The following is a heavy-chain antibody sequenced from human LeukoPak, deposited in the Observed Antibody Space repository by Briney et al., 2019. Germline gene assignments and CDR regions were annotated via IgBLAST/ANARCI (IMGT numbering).Heavy chain of an antibody. D-gene: IGHD3-22*01. V-gene: IGHV3-73*01. CDR2: IRSKANSYAT. CDR3: TRWATYYYDSTYAFDI. CDR1: GFTFSGSA. J-gene: IGHJ3*02. Sequence: GGSLRLSCAASGFTFSGSAMHWVRQASGKGLEWVGRIRSKANSYATAYAASVKGRFTISRDDSENTAYLQMNSLKTEVTAVYYCTRWATYYYDSTYAFDIWGQGTMVTVSS.